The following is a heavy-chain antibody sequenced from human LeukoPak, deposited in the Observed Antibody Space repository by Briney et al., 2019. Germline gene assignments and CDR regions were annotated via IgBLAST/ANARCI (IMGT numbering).Heavy chain of an antibody. CDR1: GFTFSDYY. Sequence: PGRSLRLSCAASGFTFSDYYMSWIRQAPGKGLEWVSYISSSGSTIYYADAVKGRFTISRDNAKNSLYLQMTSLRAEDTAVYYCARPYGDYPFDYWGQGTLVTVSS. CDR2: ISSSGSTI. D-gene: IGHD4-17*01. V-gene: IGHV3-11*01. J-gene: IGHJ4*02. CDR3: ARPYGDYPFDY.